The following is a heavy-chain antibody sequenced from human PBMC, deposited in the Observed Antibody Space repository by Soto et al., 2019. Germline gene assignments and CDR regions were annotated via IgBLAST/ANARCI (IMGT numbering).Heavy chain of an antibody. Sequence: ASVKVSCKASGYTFTGYYMHWVRQAPGQGLEWMGWINPNSGGTNYAQKFQGWVTMTRDTSISTAYMELSRLRSDDTAVYYCARDPRDYYDSSGYYYYYGMDVWGQGTTVTVSS. D-gene: IGHD3-22*01. J-gene: IGHJ6*02. CDR2: INPNSGGT. CDR3: ARDPRDYYDSSGYYYYYGMDV. CDR1: GYTFTGYY. V-gene: IGHV1-2*04.